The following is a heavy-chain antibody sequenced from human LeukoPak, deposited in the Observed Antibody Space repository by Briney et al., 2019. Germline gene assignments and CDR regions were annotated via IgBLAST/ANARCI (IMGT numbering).Heavy chain of an antibody. Sequence: SETLSLTCTVSGGSISSYYWSWIRQPPGKGLEWIGYIYYSGSTNYNPSLKSRVTISVDTSKNQFPLNLSSVTAADTAVYYCARGGMATFYWGQGTLVTVSS. D-gene: IGHD5-24*01. CDR3: ARGGMATFY. V-gene: IGHV4-59*01. CDR2: IYYSGST. J-gene: IGHJ4*02. CDR1: GGSISSYY.